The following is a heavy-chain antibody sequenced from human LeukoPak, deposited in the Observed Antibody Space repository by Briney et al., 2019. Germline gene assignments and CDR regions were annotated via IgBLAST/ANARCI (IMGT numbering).Heavy chain of an antibody. J-gene: IGHJ4*02. CDR3: ARELFPSMVGGSYLPSDY. CDR1: GFTFSSYA. V-gene: IGHV3-30-3*01. CDR2: ISYDGSNK. D-gene: IGHD1-26*01. Sequence: GRSLRLSCAASGFTFSSYAMHWVRQAPGKGLEWVAVISYDGSNKYYADSGKGRFTISRDNSKNTLYLQMNSLRAEDTAVYYCARELFPSMVGGSYLPSDYWGQGTLVTVSS.